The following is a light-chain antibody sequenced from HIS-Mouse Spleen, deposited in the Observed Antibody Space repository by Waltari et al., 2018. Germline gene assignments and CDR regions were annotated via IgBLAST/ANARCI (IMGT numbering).Light chain of an antibody. CDR1: SSDVGRYNL. Sequence: QSALTQPASVSGSPGQSITIPCPGTSSDVGRYNLVSWYQQHPGKAPKLMIYEGSKRPSGVSNRFSGYKSGNTASLTISGLQAEDEADYYCCSYAGSSTVVFGGGTKLTVL. J-gene: IGLJ2*01. V-gene: IGLV2-23*01. CDR2: EGS. CDR3: CSYAGSSTVV.